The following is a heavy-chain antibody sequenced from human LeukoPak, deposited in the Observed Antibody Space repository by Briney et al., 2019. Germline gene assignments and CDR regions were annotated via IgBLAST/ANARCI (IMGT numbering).Heavy chain of an antibody. Sequence: GGSLRLSRVASGFSFSTYNMLWVRQTPGKGLEWLFYINTAGSAVHYADSVKDRFTFSRDNAKNSLYLQMNNLRVEDTAIYYCARVGSRGDWFDYWGQGTRVTVSS. CDR1: GFSFSTYN. D-gene: IGHD1-26*01. V-gene: IGHV3-48*01. CDR2: INTAGSAV. CDR3: ARVGSRGDWFDY. J-gene: IGHJ5*01.